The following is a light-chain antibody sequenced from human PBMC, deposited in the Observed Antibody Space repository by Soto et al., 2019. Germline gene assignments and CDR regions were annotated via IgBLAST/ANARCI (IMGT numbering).Light chain of an antibody. CDR3: QQYGRSPFT. CDR2: GAS. CDR1: QSVSSSY. V-gene: IGKV3-20*01. J-gene: IGKJ3*01. Sequence: ERVLTQSPGTLSLSPGERATLSCRASQSVSSSYLAWYQQKPGQAPRLLIYGASSRATGIPGRFSGSGSGTDFTLTISRLEPEDFAVYYCQQYGRSPFTFCPGTKVDIK.